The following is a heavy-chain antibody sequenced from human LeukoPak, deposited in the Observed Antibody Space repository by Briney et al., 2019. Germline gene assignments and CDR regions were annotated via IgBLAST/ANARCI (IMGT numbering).Heavy chain of an antibody. J-gene: IGHJ4*02. D-gene: IGHD6-13*01. Sequence: SETLSLTCTVSGGSISSYYWSWIRQPPGKGLEWIGYIYYSGSTNYNPSLKSRDTISVDTSKNQFSLKLSSVTAADTAVYHCASSPTFAGLYYFDYWGQGTLVTVSS. CDR3: ASSPTFAGLYYFDY. CDR1: GGSISSYY. V-gene: IGHV4-59*01. CDR2: IYYSGST.